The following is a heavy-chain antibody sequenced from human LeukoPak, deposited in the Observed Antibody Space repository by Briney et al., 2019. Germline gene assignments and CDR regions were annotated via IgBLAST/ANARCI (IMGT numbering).Heavy chain of an antibody. J-gene: IGHJ5*02. CDR3: ARVLAAAPNWFDP. CDR2: IYTSGST. Sequence: PSQTLSLTGTVSGGSISSGSYYWSWIRQPAGKGLEWIGRIYTSGSTNYNPSLKSRVTISVDRSKNQFSLKLSSVTDADTAVYYCARVLAAAPNWFDPWGQGTLVTVSS. V-gene: IGHV4-61*02. CDR1: GGSISSGSYY. D-gene: IGHD6-13*01.